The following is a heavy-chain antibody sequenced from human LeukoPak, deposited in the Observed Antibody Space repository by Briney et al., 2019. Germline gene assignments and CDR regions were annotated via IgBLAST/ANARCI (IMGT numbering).Heavy chain of an antibody. Sequence: QPGGSLRLSCAASGFTFSSYGMSWVHQAPGKGLEWVSAISGSGGSTYYADSVKGRFTISRDNSKNTLYLQMNSLRAEDTAVYYCAKDLGDIVVVVAATQPVLYYFDYWGQGTLVTVSS. CDR3: AKDLGDIVVVVAATQPVLYYFDY. V-gene: IGHV3-23*01. J-gene: IGHJ4*02. CDR1: GFTFSSYG. CDR2: ISGSGGST. D-gene: IGHD2-15*01.